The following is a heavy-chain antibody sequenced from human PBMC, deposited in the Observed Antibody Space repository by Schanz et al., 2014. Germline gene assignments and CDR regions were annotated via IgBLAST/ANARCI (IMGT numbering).Heavy chain of an antibody. CDR3: ARAPTAYCSDTSCLGTPFDY. D-gene: IGHD2-2*01. J-gene: IGHJ4*02. Sequence: QVQLVQSGAEVKKPGASGRVSGKASGYTLVTNSINWWRQPPGQGLEWMGIINPSGGGTSYALRFQDRVTVTRDTSRSTVYMELSSLRSEDTAVYYCARAPTAYCSDTSCLGTPFDYWGQGTLVTVSS. CDR2: INPSGGGT. V-gene: IGHV1-46*03. CDR1: GYTLVTNS.